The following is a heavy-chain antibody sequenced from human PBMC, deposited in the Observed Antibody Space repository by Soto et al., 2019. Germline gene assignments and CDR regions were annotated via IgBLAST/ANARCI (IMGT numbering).Heavy chain of an antibody. CDR1: GGTFSSYT. CDR2: IIPILGIA. Sequence: QVQLVQSGAEVKKPGSSVKVSCKASGGTFSSYTISWVRQAPGQGLEWMGRIIPILGIANYAQKFQGRVTITADKSXSXVYMELSSLRSEDTAVYYCARDVRYYGSGSYPANDYWGQGTLVTVSS. V-gene: IGHV1-69*08. CDR3: ARDVRYYGSGSYPANDY. D-gene: IGHD3-10*01. J-gene: IGHJ4*02.